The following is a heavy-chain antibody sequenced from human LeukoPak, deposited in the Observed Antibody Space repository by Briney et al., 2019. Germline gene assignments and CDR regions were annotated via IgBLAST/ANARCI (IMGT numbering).Heavy chain of an antibody. J-gene: IGHJ6*02. V-gene: IGHV3-30*18. CDR3: VKDRGGSPFYGMDV. CDR2: ISYDGSNK. Sequence: GGSLRLSCAASGFTFSSYGMHWVRQAPGKGLEWVAVISYDGSNKYYADSVKGRFTISRDNSRNTLYLPMNSLRAEDTAVYYCVKDRGGSPFYGMDVWGQGTTVTVSS. CDR1: GFTFSSYG. D-gene: IGHD1-26*01.